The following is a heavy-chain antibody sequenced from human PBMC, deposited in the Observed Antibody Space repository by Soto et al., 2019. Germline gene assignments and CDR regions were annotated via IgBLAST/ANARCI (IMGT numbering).Heavy chain of an antibody. CDR3: YIVVVPAADNWFDP. D-gene: IGHD2-2*01. Sequence: SETLSLTCAISGGSISHYYWSWIRQPPGKGLEWIGYIYYSGSTNYNPSLMSRVTISVDTSKNQFSLKLNSVTSADTAVYYCYIVVVPAADNWFDPWGQGTLVTVSS. CDR1: GGSISHYY. J-gene: IGHJ5*02. V-gene: IGHV4-59*01. CDR2: IYYSGST.